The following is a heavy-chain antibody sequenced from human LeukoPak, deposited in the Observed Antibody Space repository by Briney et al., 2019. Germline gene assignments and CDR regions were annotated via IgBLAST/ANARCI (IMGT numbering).Heavy chain of an antibody. J-gene: IGHJ4*02. D-gene: IGHD6-19*01. CDR3: ARAVAGTSFVFDY. CDR1: GFTFSSYW. CDR2: IKQDGSEK. Sequence: PGGSLRLSCAASGFTFSSYWMSWVRQAPGKGLEWVANIKQDGSEKYYVDSVKGRFTISRDNAKNSLYLQMNSLRAEDTAVYYCARAVAGTSFVFDYWGQGTLVTVSS. V-gene: IGHV3-7*01.